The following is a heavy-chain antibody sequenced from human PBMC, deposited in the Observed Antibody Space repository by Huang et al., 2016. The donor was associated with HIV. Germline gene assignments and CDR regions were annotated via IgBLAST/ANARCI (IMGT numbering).Heavy chain of an antibody. D-gene: IGHD3-10*01. V-gene: IGHV4-34*01. CDR1: GGSFSGYY. J-gene: IGHJ4*02. Sequence: QVQLHQWGAGLLKPSETLSLTCAVYGGSFSGYYWSWIRQPPGTGLEWIGEITHSGSTNYNPSLKSRVTIAEETSKNQFSLKLSSVTAADTAVYYCVRAPHYGSGSYYYWGQGTLVTVSS. CDR3: VRAPHYGSGSYYY. CDR2: ITHSGST.